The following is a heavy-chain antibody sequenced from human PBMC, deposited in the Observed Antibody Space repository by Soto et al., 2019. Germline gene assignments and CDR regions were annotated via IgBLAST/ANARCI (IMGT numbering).Heavy chain of an antibody. Sequence: QVQLVESGGGVVQSGGSLRLSCLASGFDFSSHGMYWVRQAPGRGLEWVALISYEGSHKFYVDSLKGRFTISRDNSKHTRYLHMSSLRPEHTALYYCASAFELPDGDYYHYGMVVWRQGTTVSVSS. J-gene: IGHJ6*02. CDR1: GFDFSSHG. CDR2: ISYEGSHK. CDR3: ASAFELPDGDYYHYGMVV. V-gene: IGHV3-30*03. D-gene: IGHD1-7*01.